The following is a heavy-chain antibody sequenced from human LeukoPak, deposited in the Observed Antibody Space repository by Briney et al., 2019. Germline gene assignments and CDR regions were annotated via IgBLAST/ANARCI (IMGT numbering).Heavy chain of an antibody. D-gene: IGHD1-26*01. Sequence: GSLRLSCAASGFTVSSNYMSWVRQPPGKGLEWIGSIHYSGNTYYNPSLKSPVTISVDTSKNQFSLNLSSVTAADTAVYYCAGRVGATIWTGMEFWGQGILVTVSS. V-gene: IGHV4-59*05. J-gene: IGHJ4*02. CDR3: AGRVGATIWTGMEF. CDR2: IHYSGNT. CDR1: GFTVSSNY.